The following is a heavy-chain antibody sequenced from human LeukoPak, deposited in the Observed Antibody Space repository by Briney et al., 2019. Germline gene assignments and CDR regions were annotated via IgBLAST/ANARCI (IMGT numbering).Heavy chain of an antibody. D-gene: IGHD3-22*01. CDR3: ARDQHYYDSSGYYHNPFDY. CDR1: GYTFTSYG. Sequence: ASVKVSCKASGYTFTSYGISWVRQAPGQGLEWMGWISAYNGNTNYAQKLQGRVTMTTDTSTSTAYMELRSLRSDDTAVYYCARDQHYYDSSGYYHNPFDYWGQGTLVTVSS. J-gene: IGHJ4*02. CDR2: ISAYNGNT. V-gene: IGHV1-18*01.